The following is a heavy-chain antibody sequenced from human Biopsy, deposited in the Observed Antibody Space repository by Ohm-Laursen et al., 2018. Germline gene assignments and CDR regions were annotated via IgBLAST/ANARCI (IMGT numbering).Heavy chain of an antibody. V-gene: IGHV1-46*01. CDR1: GYNFGNYY. J-gene: IGHJ6*02. Sequence: ASVKVSCKASGYNFGNYYINWVRKVPGQGLEWLGVVNPVAEATMYAQKIQDRITLTRDASTNTVYMDLTSLTSEDTAVYYCARESPLQLGVCGAIRCFKEVFGMDVWGQGTTVIVSS. CDR2: VNPVAEAT. D-gene: IGHD7-27*01. CDR3: ARESPLQLGVCGAIRCFKEVFGMDV.